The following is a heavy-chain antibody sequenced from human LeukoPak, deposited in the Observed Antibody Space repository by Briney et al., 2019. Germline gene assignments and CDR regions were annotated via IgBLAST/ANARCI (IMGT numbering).Heavy chain of an antibody. J-gene: IGHJ4*02. V-gene: IGHV4-38-2*02. D-gene: IGHD2-2*01. CDR3: AREGGCSSASCYATFDY. Sequence: SETLSVTCAVSGYSISSGYYWGWIRQPPGQGLEWIGSIYHSGSTYYNPSLKSRVTISVDTSKNQFSLKLSSVTAADTAVYYCAREGGCSSASCYATFDYWGQGTLVTVSS. CDR2: IYHSGST. CDR1: GYSISSGYY.